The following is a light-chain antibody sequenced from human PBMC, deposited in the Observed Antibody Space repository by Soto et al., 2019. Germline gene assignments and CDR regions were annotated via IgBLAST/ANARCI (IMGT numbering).Light chain of an antibody. CDR3: QQSYSSLIT. CDR2: AAS. CDR1: QSISSY. Sequence: DIQMTQSPSSLSASVGDRVTITCRASQSISSYLNWYQLKPGRAPKLLIYAASILQSGAPSRFSGGGSGTDFTLTINNLQPEDCATYYCQQSYSSLITFGQGTRLEIK. V-gene: IGKV1-39*01. J-gene: IGKJ5*01.